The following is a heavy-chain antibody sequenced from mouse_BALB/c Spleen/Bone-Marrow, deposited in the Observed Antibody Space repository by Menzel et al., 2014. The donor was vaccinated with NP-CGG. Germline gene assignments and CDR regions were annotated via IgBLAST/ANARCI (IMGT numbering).Heavy chain of an antibody. CDR3: TRETAIVADFDY. J-gene: IGHJ2*01. CDR2: IHYSGNT. V-gene: IGHV3-1*02. CDR1: AYSITSGYG. D-gene: IGHD1-1*01. Sequence: EVQLVESGPDLVKPSQSVSLTCTVTAYSITSGYGWHWIRQFPGNRLEWMGYIHYSGNTDYNPSLKSRISITRDTSKNQFFLRLNSLTTEDTATYYCTRETAIVADFDYWGQGTTLTVSS.